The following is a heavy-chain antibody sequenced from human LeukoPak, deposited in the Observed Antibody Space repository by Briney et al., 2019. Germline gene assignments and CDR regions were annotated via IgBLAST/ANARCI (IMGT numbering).Heavy chain of an antibody. CDR3: ARDIGLRKAAPPGWFDP. CDR2: IKQDGSEK. J-gene: IGHJ5*02. Sequence: PGGSLRLSCAASGFTFSSYWMSWVRQAPGEGLEWVASIKQDGSEKYCVDPVKGRFTISRDDANNSLYLQMNSLRADDTAVYYCARDIGLRKAAPPGWFDPWGQGALVTVSS. V-gene: IGHV3-7*01. CDR1: GFTFSSYW. D-gene: IGHD6-6*01.